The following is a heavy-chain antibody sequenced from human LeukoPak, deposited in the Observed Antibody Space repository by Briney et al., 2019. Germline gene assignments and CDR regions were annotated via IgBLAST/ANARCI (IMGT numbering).Heavy chain of an antibody. J-gene: IGHJ3*02. CDR3: ARGFSRSSSWYGDAFDI. V-gene: IGHV4-61*02. CDR2: IYTSGST. D-gene: IGHD6-13*01. Sequence: SETLSLTCTVSGGSISSGSYYWSWIRQPAGKGLEWIGRIYTSGSTNYNPSLKSRVTISVDTSKNQFSLKLSSVTAADTAVYYCARGFSRSSSWYGDAFDIWGQGTMVTVSS. CDR1: GGSISSGSYY.